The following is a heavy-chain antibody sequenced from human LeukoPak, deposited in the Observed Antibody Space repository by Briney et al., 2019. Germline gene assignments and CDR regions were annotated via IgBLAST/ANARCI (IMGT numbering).Heavy chain of an antibody. V-gene: IGHV3-21*01. CDR2: IRSSSTYI. D-gene: IGHD6-19*01. CDR3: ARDRSASIAVVTAEIDS. J-gene: IGHJ4*02. CDR1: RFTFSTKS. Sequence: SGGSLTLSCSASRFTFSTKSLNWVPHAPRQELVWALDIRSSSTYIYYADSVKCRFTTATYKAKASLYLQMNGLRAAATAEYYSARDRSASIAVVTAEIDSWGQGALVSVSS.